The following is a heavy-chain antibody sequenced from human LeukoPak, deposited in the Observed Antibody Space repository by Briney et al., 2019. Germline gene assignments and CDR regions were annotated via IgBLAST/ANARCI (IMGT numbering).Heavy chain of an antibody. D-gene: IGHD3-10*01. CDR3: ARDQGLLWFGELGYMDV. J-gene: IGHJ6*03. CDR2: INPSGSST. CDR1: GYTFTGYY. V-gene: IGHV1-46*01. Sequence: ASVKVSCKASGYTFTGYYMHWVRQAPGQGLEWMGLINPSGSSTLYAQKFQGRVTMTRDMSTTTDYMELSRLRSDDTAVYYCARDQGLLWFGELGYMDVWGKGTTVTISS.